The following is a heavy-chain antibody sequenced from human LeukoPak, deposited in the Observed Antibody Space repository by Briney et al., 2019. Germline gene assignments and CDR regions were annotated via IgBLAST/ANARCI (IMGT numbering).Heavy chain of an antibody. CDR2: IKKDGTEK. Sequence: GRSLRLSCAASGFTFSSYAMHWVRQAPGRGLEWVANIKKDGTEKNYVDSVRGRFTISRDNAQNSLYLQMNNLRAEDTAIYYCEAYGSVWGQGTLVIVSS. D-gene: IGHD3-10*01. CDR1: GFTFSSYA. J-gene: IGHJ4*02. V-gene: IGHV3-7*03. CDR3: EAYGSV.